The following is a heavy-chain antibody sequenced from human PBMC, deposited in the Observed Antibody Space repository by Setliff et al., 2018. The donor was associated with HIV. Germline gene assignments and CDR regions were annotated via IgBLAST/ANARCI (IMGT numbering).Heavy chain of an antibody. V-gene: IGHV3-11*01. CDR1: GFTFSDYY. CDR2: ISSTGNTI. J-gene: IGHJ3*02. CDR3: TTGEILPHSTRDAFDI. Sequence: GGSLRLSCAASGFTFSDYYMNWIRRAPGKGLEWVSYISSTGNTIKYAASVRGRFTISRDNTRKSVYLEMNGLRAEDTAVYYCTTGEILPHSTRDAFDIWGQGTMVTVSS. D-gene: IGHD3-10*01.